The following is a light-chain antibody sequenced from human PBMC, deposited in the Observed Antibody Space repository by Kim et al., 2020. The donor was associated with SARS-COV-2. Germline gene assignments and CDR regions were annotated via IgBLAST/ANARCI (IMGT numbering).Light chain of an antibody. Sequence: PSLGDTVTITCRTSQSIGNYLNWYQQKPGKAPKLLIYAASSLQSGVPSRFSGSGSGTDFTLTISSLQPEDFATYYCQQSYSTPLTFGGGTKVEIK. CDR2: AAS. J-gene: IGKJ4*01. CDR1: QSIGNY. V-gene: IGKV1-39*01. CDR3: QQSYSTPLT.